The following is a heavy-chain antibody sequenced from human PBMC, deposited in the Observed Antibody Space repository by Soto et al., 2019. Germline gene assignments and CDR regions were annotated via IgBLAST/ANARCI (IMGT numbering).Heavy chain of an antibody. CDR3: ARGEGSFDL. Sequence: QVQLQESGPGLVKPSETLSLTCTVSGGSISSYYWSWIRQPPGKGLEWIGYIYYSGSTNYNPSLKSRVTISVDTSKNQFSLKLSSVTAADTAVYYCARGEGSFDLWGRGTLVTVSS. J-gene: IGHJ2*01. V-gene: IGHV4-59*01. CDR2: IYYSGST. CDR1: GGSISSYY.